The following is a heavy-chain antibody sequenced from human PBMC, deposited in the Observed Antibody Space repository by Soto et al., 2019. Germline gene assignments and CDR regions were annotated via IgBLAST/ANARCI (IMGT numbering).Heavy chain of an antibody. V-gene: IGHV4-34*01. Sequence: PSETLSLTCAVYGGSFSGYYWSWIRQPPGKGLEWIGEINHSGSTNYNPSLKSRVTISVGTSKNQFSLKLSSVTAADTAVYYCARGGGYCSSTSCYWVSYYYYGMDVWGQGTTVTVSS. J-gene: IGHJ6*02. CDR2: INHSGST. CDR1: GGSFSGYY. D-gene: IGHD2-2*01. CDR3: ARGGGYCSSTSCYWVSYYYYGMDV.